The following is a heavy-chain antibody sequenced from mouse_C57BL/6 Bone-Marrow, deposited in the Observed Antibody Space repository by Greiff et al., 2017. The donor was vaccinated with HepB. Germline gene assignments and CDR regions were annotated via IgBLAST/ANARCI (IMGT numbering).Heavy chain of an antibody. D-gene: IGHD1-1*01. CDR3: ARDADYGRSWFAY. CDR1: GFTFSDFY. Sequence: EVQVVESGGGLVQSGRSLRLSCATSGFTFSDFYMEWVRQAPGKGLEWIAASRNKANDYTTEYSASVKGRFIVSRDTSQSILYLQMNALRAEDTAIDYCARDADYGRSWFAYWGQGTLVTVSA. J-gene: IGHJ3*01. V-gene: IGHV7-1*01. CDR2: SRNKANDYTT.